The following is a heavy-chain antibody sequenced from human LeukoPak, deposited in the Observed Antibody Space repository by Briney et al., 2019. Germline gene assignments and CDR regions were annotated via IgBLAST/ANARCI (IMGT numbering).Heavy chain of an antibody. CDR1: GFTFSGSA. J-gene: IGHJ4*02. CDR3: TSPLVRR. Sequence: GGSLRLSWAASGFTFSGSAMRWVSQAAGKGRGWVGRIRSKANSYATAYAASVKGRFTISRDDSNNTAYLQMNSLKTEETAVYYCTSPLVRRWGQGTLVTVSS. CDR2: IRSKANSYAT. V-gene: IGHV3-73*01.